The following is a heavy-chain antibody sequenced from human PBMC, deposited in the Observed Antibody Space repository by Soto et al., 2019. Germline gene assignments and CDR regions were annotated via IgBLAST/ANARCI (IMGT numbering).Heavy chain of an antibody. Sequence: GASVKVSCKASGYTFTSYYMHWVRQAPGQGLEWMGIINPSGGSTSYAQKFQGRVTMTGDTSTSTVYIELSSLRSEDTAVYYCARGGYCSSTSCGDYYYMDVWGKGTTVTVSS. CDR3: ARGGYCSSTSCGDYYYMDV. D-gene: IGHD2-2*01. V-gene: IGHV1-46*03. CDR2: INPSGGST. J-gene: IGHJ6*03. CDR1: GYTFTSYY.